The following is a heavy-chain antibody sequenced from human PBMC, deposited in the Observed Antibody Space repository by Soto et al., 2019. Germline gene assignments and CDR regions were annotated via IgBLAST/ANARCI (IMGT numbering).Heavy chain of an antibody. J-gene: IGHJ5*01. CDR3: ARECSGSFNWFDS. V-gene: IGHV3-48*01. D-gene: IGHD1-26*01. Sequence: EVPLVESGGGLVQPGGSLRLSCAASGFTFSTYSMNWVRQAPGKGLEWLSFISSGSHTIHYADSVKGRFTISRDNAKNSLYLQMNSLRGEDTAVYYCARECSGSFNWFDSWGQGTLVTVSS. CDR1: GFTFSTYS. CDR2: ISSGSHTI.